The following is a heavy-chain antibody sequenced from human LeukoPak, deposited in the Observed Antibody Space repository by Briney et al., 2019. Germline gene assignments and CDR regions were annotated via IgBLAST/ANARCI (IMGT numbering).Heavy chain of an antibody. D-gene: IGHD1-26*01. CDR3: ARDLGAGDRWFDP. CDR2: IYYSGST. V-gene: IGHV4-31*03. CDR1: GGSISSGGYY. J-gene: IGHJ5*02. Sequence: SQTLSLTCTVPGGSISSGGYYWSWIRQHPGKGLEWIGYIYYSGSTYYNPSLKSRVTISVDTSKNQFSLKLSSVTAADTAVYYCARDLGAGDRWFDPWGQGTLVTVSS.